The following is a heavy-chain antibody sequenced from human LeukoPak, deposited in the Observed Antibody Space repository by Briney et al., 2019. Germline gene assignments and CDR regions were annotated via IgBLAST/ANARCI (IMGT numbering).Heavy chain of an antibody. Sequence: ASVKVSCKASGYTVTGYYMHWVRQAPGQGLEWMGRINPNSGGTNYAQKFQGRVTMTRDTSIGTAYMELSSLRSDDTAVYYCARPYYESSGLYVDAFDIWGQGTMVTVSS. CDR3: ARPYYESSGLYVDAFDI. CDR1: GYTVTGYY. V-gene: IGHV1-2*06. D-gene: IGHD3-22*01. CDR2: INPNSGGT. J-gene: IGHJ3*02.